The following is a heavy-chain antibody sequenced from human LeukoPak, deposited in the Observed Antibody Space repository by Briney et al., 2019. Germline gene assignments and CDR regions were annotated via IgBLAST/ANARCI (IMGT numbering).Heavy chain of an antibody. CDR3: ARAKYSNCFDY. CDR2: IYHSGST. V-gene: IGHV4-38-2*02. CDR1: GYSISSGYY. Sequence: PSETLSFTCTVSGYSISSGYYWGWIRQPPGKGLEWIGSIYHSGSTYYNPSLKCRVTISVDTSKNQFSLKLSSVTAADTAVYYCARAKYSNCFDYWGQGTLVTVSS. J-gene: IGHJ4*02. D-gene: IGHD4-11*01.